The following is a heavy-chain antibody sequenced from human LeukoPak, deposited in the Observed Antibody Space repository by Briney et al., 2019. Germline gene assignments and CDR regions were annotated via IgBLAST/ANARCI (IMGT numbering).Heavy chain of an antibody. CDR3: ARAYYGSGPPDY. CDR1: GGSISSSSYY. CDR2: IYYSGST. V-gene: IGHV4-39*01. Sequence: PSETLSLTCTVSGGSISSSSYYWGWIRQPPGKGLEWIGSIYYSGSTYYNPSLKSRVTISVDTSKNQFSLKLSSVTAADTAVYYCARAYYGSGPPDYWGQGTLVTVSS. J-gene: IGHJ4*02. D-gene: IGHD3-10*01.